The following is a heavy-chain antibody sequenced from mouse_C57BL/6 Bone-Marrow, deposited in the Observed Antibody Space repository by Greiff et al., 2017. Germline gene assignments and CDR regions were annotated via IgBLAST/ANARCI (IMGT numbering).Heavy chain of an antibody. CDR1: GYAFSSSW. V-gene: IGHV1-82*01. D-gene: IGHD1-1*01. CDR3: ARGDYYGTPYY. CDR2: IYPGDGDT. Sequence: VQLQQSGPELVKPGASVKISCKASGYAFSSSWMNWVKQRPGKGLEWIGRIYPGDGDTNYNGKFKGKATLTADKSSSTAYMQLSSLTSEDSAVYFCARGDYYGTPYYWGQGTTLTVSS. J-gene: IGHJ2*01.